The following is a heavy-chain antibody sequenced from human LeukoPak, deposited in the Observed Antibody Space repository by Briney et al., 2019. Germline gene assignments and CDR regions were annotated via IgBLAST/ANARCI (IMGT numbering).Heavy chain of an antibody. CDR1: GYSFTSFR. Sequence: GESLKFSGQRFGYSFTSFRSAWARKIHGKGLKRMGIIYLVDSDTRYSPSFQGQVTIPSDTSITTAYLQWSSLKASDSAMYYCARHVQYGSGGFGGSHAFDIWGQGTMVTVSS. CDR2: IYLVDSDT. D-gene: IGHD3-10*01. CDR3: ARHVQYGSGGFGGSHAFDI. J-gene: IGHJ3*02. V-gene: IGHV5-51*01.